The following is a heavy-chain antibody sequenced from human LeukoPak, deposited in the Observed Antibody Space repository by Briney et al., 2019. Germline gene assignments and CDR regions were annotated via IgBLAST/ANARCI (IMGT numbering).Heavy chain of an antibody. Sequence: GGSLRLSCAASGFTFSSYAMSWVRQAPGKGLEWVSAISGSGGSTYYADSVKGRFTISRDNAKNSLYLQMNSLRAEDTAVYYCARGGGQNAFDIWGQGTMVTVSS. CDR1: GFTFSSYA. CDR2: ISGSGGST. V-gene: IGHV3-23*01. D-gene: IGHD2-15*01. CDR3: ARGGGQNAFDI. J-gene: IGHJ3*02.